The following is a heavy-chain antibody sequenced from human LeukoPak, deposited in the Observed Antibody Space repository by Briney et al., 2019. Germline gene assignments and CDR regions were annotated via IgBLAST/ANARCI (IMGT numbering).Heavy chain of an antibody. CDR1: GYTFTSYG. Sequence: ASVKVSCKAAGYTFTSYGISWVRQAPGQGLEWMGWTSAYNGNTNYAQKLQGRVTMTTDTSTSTAYMELRSLRSDDTAVYYCARGSPHCSSTSCYAGGFYYHYGMDVWGQGTTVTVSS. J-gene: IGHJ6*02. D-gene: IGHD2-2*01. CDR3: ARGSPHCSSTSCYAGGFYYHYGMDV. V-gene: IGHV1-18*01. CDR2: TSAYNGNT.